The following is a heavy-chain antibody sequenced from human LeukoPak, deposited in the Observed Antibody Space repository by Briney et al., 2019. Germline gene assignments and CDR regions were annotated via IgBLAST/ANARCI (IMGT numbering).Heavy chain of an antibody. CDR1: GDSISSYY. CDR2: ISNGGST. CDR3: VRLQPNTGEWAFDI. J-gene: IGHJ3*02. V-gene: IGHV4-59*01. Sequence: SETLSLTCTVSGDSISSYYWSWIRQPPGEGLEWIGHISNGGSTNYNPSLKSRVTISVDTSKNQLSLKLTSVTAADTAVYHCVRLQPNTGEWAFDIWGQGTMVSVSS. D-gene: IGHD1-1*01.